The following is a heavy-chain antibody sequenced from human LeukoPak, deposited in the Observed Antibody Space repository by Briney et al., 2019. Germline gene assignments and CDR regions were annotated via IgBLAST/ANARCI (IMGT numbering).Heavy chain of an antibody. V-gene: IGHV3-7*01. Sequence: PGGSLRLSCAASGFTFSGSAIHWVRQAPGKGLEWVANIKQDGSEKYYVDSVKGRFTISRDNAKNSLYLQMNSLRAEDTAVYYCAREESSDPAYFDYWGQGTLVTVSS. CDR1: GFTFSGSA. CDR2: IKQDGSEK. J-gene: IGHJ4*02. D-gene: IGHD2-21*02. CDR3: AREESSDPAYFDY.